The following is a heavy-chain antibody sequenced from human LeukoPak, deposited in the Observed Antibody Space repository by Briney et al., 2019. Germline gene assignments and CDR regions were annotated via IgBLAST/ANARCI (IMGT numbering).Heavy chain of an antibody. J-gene: IGHJ4*02. CDR2: IRHDGSNK. CDR1: GFTFSNYG. V-gene: IGHV3-30*02. CDR3: AKDHWVDREYCFEH. Sequence: SGGSLRLSCAASGFTFSNYGMHWVRQAPGKGLEWVAFIRHDGSNKYYAGSVKGRFTISRDNSRDTLFLQMNSLRAEDTAIYYCAKDHWVDREYCFEHWGQGTLVTVSS. D-gene: IGHD2-8*02.